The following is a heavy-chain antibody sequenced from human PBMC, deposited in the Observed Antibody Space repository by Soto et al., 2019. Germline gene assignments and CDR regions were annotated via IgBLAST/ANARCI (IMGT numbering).Heavy chain of an antibody. D-gene: IGHD2-15*01. CDR1: GFTFSGFD. CDR2: IGTAGDT. Sequence: PGGSLRLSCEASGFTFSGFDMHWGRQPTGKGLEWVSTIGTAGDTYYAVSVKGRFTISRDNAKNSLSLQMNSLRAGDTAVYFCARGQEVGAHFFDSWGQGTQVTAPQ. CDR3: ARGQEVGAHFFDS. V-gene: IGHV3-13*01. J-gene: IGHJ4*02.